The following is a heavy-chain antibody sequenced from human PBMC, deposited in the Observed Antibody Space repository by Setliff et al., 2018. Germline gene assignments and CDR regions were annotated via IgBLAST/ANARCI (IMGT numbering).Heavy chain of an antibody. CDR2: ISGSSTYT. D-gene: IGHD2-15*01. J-gene: IGHJ3*02. CDR1: GFTFSSYN. Sequence: PGGSLRLSCAASGFTFSSYNMNWVRQAPGKGLEWVSSISGSSTYTYYADSVKGRFTISRDNAKDSLYLQMNSLRAEDTAVYYCAKDSRYCSGGSCSEPDAFDIWGQGTMVTVSS. CDR3: AKDSRYCSGGSCSEPDAFDI. V-gene: IGHV3-21*03.